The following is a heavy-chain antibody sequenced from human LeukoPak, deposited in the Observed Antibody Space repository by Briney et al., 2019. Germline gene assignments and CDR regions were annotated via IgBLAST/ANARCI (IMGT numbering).Heavy chain of an antibody. CDR1: GFTFSSYA. V-gene: IGHV3-7*01. D-gene: IGHD3-16*01. J-gene: IGHJ4*02. CDR3: ARHDEITFGTVN. CDR2: IKEDGSEK. Sequence: PGGSLRLSCAASGFTFSSYAMTWVRQAPGKGLEWVANIKEDGSEKYYVDSVKGRFTISRDNAKKSLYLEMNSLRAEDTAVYYCARHDEITFGTVNWGQGTLVTVSS.